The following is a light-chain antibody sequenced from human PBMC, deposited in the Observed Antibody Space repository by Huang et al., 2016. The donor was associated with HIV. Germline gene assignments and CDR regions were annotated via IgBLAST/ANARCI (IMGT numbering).Light chain of an antibody. CDR1: QGIGRY. V-gene: IGKV1-9*01. Sequence: IQLTQSPSSLSASVGDRVTITCRASQGIGRYLVWYQQKPGKAPKLLIYAASTLQSGVTARFSGSGSGTDFTRNSSSLQPEDFATYYCQQLKTYPITFGPGTQVDIK. J-gene: IGKJ3*01. CDR3: QQLKTYPIT. CDR2: AAS.